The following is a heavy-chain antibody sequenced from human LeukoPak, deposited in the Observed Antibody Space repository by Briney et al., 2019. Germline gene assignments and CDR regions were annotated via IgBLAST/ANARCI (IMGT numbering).Heavy chain of an antibody. D-gene: IGHD6-19*01. V-gene: IGHV3-23*01. Sequence: GGSLRLSCAASGFTFSTYAMSWVRQAPGKGLEWVSSISGSDDGTFYSDSVKGRFTISRDNAKNTLYLQMNSLRTEDTALYYCARGAVAGYWYFDLWGRGTLVTVSS. CDR2: ISGSDDGT. CDR3: ARGAVAGYWYFDL. CDR1: GFTFSTYA. J-gene: IGHJ2*01.